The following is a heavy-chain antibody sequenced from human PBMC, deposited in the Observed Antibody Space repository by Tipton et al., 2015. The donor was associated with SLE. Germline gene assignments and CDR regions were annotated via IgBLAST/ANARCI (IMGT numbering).Heavy chain of an antibody. CDR2: ICYSGST. Sequence: TLSLTCTVSGGSISSYYWSWIRQPPGKGLEWIGYICYSGSTNYNPSLKSRVTISVDTSKNQFSLKLSSVTAADTAVYYCARIVDIVATIFDYWGQGTLVTVSS. D-gene: IGHD5-12*01. J-gene: IGHJ4*02. CDR3: ARIVDIVATIFDY. CDR1: GGSISSYY. V-gene: IGHV4-59*08.